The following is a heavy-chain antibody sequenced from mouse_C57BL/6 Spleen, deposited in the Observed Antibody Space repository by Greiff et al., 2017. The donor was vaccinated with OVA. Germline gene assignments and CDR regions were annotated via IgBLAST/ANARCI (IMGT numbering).Heavy chain of an antibody. CDR1: GYTFTSYW. D-gene: IGHD1-1*01. Sequence: QVQLKQPGTELVKPGASVKLSCKASGYTFTSYWMHWVKQRPGQGLEWIGNINPSNGGTNYNEKFKSKATLTVDKSSSTAYMQLSSLTSEDSAVYYCARPIITTVVAPDWYFDVWGTGTTVTVSS. CDR3: ARPIITTVVAPDWYFDV. CDR2: INPSNGGT. V-gene: IGHV1-53*01. J-gene: IGHJ1*03.